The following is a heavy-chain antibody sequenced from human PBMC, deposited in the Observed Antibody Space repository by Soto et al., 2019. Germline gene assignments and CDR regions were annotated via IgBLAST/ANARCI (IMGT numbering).Heavy chain of an antibody. CDR1: GFTFITYG. J-gene: IGHJ6*02. Sequence: QVQLVESGGGVVQPGGSLRLSCTTSGFTFITYGMHWVRQAPGKGLEWVAIIWYDGSNKYYADSVKGRFTISRDNSKNTLYLQMNSPRAEDTALYYCARSDCTGAYCYSWPFNYGVDVWGQGTTVTVSS. CDR2: IWYDGSNK. CDR3: ARSDCTGAYCYSWPFNYGVDV. D-gene: IGHD2-21*02. V-gene: IGHV3-33*08.